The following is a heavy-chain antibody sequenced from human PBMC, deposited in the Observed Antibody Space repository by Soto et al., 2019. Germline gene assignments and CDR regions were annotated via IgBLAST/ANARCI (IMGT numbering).Heavy chain of an antibody. CDR3: ARGSGGNYLFDY. Sequence: QVQLAQSGPEVKKPGASVKVACKASGYTFNDYYIHWVRQAPGQGLEWMGWINPNSGGTNFVQNFQGWVTMTRDTSISTAYLELTRLRSDATAIYYCARGSGGNYLFDYWGQGTLVTVSS. CDR2: INPNSGGT. D-gene: IGHD1-26*01. J-gene: IGHJ4*02. V-gene: IGHV1-2*04. CDR1: GYTFNDYY.